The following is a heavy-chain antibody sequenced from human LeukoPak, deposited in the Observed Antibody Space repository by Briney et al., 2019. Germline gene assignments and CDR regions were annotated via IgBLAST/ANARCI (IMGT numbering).Heavy chain of an antibody. D-gene: IGHD3-10*02. V-gene: IGHV3-69-1*02. CDR3: AELGITMIGGV. J-gene: IGHJ6*04. Sequence: GSLRLSCAASGFTFSYYFMSWIRPAPGKGLEWLSHISSSGTGYYTDSVKGRFTISRDNAKNSLYLQMNSLRAEDTAVYYCAELGITMIGGVWGKGTTVTISS. CDR1: GFTFSYYF. CDR2: ISSSGTG.